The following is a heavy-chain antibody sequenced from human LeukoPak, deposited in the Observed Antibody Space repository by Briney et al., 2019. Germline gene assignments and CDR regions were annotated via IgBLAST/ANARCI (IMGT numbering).Heavy chain of an antibody. CDR1: GFTFSGSA. CDR2: IWYDGSNK. J-gene: IGHJ6*02. D-gene: IGHD3-22*01. Sequence: GGSLRLSCAASGFTFSGSAIHWVRQAPGKGLEWVAVIWYDGSNKYYADSVKGRFTISRDNSKNTLYLQMNSLRAEDTAVYYCARDRAVVTQGRYGMDVWGQGTTVTVSS. CDR3: ARDRAVVTQGRYGMDV. V-gene: IGHV3-33*08.